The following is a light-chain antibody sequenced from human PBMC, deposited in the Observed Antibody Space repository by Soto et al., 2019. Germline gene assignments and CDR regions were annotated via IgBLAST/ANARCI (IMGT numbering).Light chain of an antibody. CDR2: DVS. Sequence: QSALTHPASVSWSPGQSITISCTGTSNDIGTYNYVSWYQHHPDKAPKLMIYDVSHRPSGVSNRFSGSKSGNTASLTISGLQAEDEADYYCSSYTSSTTYVFGTGTKVTVL. CDR1: SNDIGTYNY. J-gene: IGLJ1*01. V-gene: IGLV2-14*03. CDR3: SSYTSSTTYV.